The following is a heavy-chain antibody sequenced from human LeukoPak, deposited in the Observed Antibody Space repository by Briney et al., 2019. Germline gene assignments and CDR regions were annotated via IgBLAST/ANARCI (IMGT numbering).Heavy chain of an antibody. V-gene: IGHV4-30-4*01. CDR2: IYYSGST. CDR3: ARDRIGRRQSEFDY. D-gene: IGHD1-14*01. CDR1: GGSISSGDYY. Sequence: PSETLSLTCTVSGGSISSGDYYWSWIRQPPGKGLEWIGYIYYSGSTYYNPSLKSRVTISVDTSKNQFSLKLSSVTAADTAVYYCARDRIGRRQSEFDYWGQGTLVTVSS. J-gene: IGHJ4*02.